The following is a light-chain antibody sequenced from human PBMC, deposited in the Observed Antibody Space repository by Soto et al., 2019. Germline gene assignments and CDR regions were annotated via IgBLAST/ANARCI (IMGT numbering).Light chain of an antibody. CDR1: SSDVGSYNR. CDR3: ASYTSSRVWV. Sequence: QSALTQPPSVSGSPGQSVTISCTGTSSDVGSYNRVSWYQQPPCTAPKLIIYEVTNRPSGVPVRFSGSKSANMASLTISGLQAEDEADYYCASYTSSRVWVFGGGTKLTVL. CDR2: EVT. J-gene: IGLJ3*02. V-gene: IGLV2-18*02.